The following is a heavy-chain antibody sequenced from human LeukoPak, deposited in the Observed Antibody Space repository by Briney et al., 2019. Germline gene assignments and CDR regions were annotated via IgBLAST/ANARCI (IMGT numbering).Heavy chain of an antibody. CDR1: GFTFSSYN. V-gene: IGHV3-21*01. J-gene: IGHJ4*02. CDR2: ISSSSVYT. D-gene: IGHD1-7*01. Sequence: PGGSLRLSCAASGFTFSSYNMNWVRQAPGEGLEWVSSISSSSVYTYYADSVKGRFTISRDNAKNSLFLQMNSLRAEDTAVYYCARGGGVTGTTIQYWGQGTLVTVSS. CDR3: ARGGGVTGTTIQY.